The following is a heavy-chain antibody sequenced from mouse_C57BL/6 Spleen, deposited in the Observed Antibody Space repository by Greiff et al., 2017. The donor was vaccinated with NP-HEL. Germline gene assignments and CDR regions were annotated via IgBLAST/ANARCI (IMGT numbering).Heavy chain of an antibody. D-gene: IGHD1-1*01. CDR2: INYDGSST. J-gene: IGHJ1*03. CDR1: GFTFSDYY. CDR3: ARESGYYYGSSWYFDV. V-gene: IGHV5-16*01. Sequence: EVKLEESEGGLVQPGSSMKLSCTASGFTFSDYYMAWVRQVPEKGLEWVANINYDGSSTYYLDSLKSRFIISRDNAKNILYLQMSSLKSEDTATYYCARESGYYYGSSWYFDVWGTGTTVTVSS.